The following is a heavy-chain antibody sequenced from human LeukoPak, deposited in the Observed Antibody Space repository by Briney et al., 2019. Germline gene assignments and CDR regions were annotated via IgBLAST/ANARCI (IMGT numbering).Heavy chain of an antibody. Sequence: GGSLRLSCAASGFTFDDYAMHWVRQAPGKGLEWVSGISWNSGSIGYADSVKGRFTISRDNAKKSLYLQMNSLRAEDTAVYYCASLNSDAFDIWGQGTMVTVS. CDR2: ISWNSGSI. J-gene: IGHJ3*02. CDR1: GFTFDDYA. CDR3: ASLNSDAFDI. D-gene: IGHD1-7*01. V-gene: IGHV3-9*01.